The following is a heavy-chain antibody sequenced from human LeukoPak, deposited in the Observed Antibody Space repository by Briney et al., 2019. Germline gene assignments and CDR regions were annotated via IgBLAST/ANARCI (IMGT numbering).Heavy chain of an antibody. D-gene: IGHD3-3*01. CDR3: ARLGRYLRFSRDY. Sequence: GRPLRHFSAPSAFTLSGGTMHRVRQAPDKEMERVAVISYDGSNKYYADSVKGRFTISRDNSKNTLYLQMNSLRAEDTAGYYSARLGRYLRFSRDYWGQGALVTVSS. CDR1: AFTLSGGT. J-gene: IGHJ4*02. CDR2: ISYDGSNK. V-gene: IGHV3-30-3*01.